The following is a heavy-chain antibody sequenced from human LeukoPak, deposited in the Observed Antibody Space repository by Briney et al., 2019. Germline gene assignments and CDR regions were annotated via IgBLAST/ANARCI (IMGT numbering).Heavy chain of an antibody. D-gene: IGHD4-17*01. J-gene: IGHJ4*02. V-gene: IGHV4-38-2*01. CDR2: IYHSGNS. CDR3: ARVDSGDYVADY. Sequence: PSETLSLTCAVSGYSISRGYYWGWIRQPPGKGPEWLGNIYHSGNSFYNPSLKSRVIISVDTSRNQFSLKLKSVTAADTAVYYCARVDSGDYVADYWGQGTLVTVSS. CDR1: GYSISRGYY.